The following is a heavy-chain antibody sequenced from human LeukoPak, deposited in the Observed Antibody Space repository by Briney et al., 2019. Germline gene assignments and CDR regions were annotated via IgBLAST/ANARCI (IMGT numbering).Heavy chain of an antibody. V-gene: IGHV3-74*01. CDR2: ISTDGYTT. CDR1: GLAFSAYK. CDR3: VVGGSPGY. D-gene: IGHD2-15*01. Sequence: QIGGSMRLSCAASGLAFSAYKMHWVRQAPRKGLVWVPRISTDGYTTDYADFVQGRFTASRDNTKNTWSLEMNSLRAEDTAVYYCVVGGSPGYWGQGTLVTVSS. J-gene: IGHJ4*02.